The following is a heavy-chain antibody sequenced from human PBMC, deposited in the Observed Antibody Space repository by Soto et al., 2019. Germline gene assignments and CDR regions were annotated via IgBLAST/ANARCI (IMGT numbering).Heavy chain of an antibody. V-gene: IGHV5-51*01. CDR3: ARRSSSTFDY. CDR2: IYPGDSNT. Sequence: PXESLKISFKGSGYSLTSYWIGWVRQMPGKGLEWMGIIYPGDSNTRYSPSFQGQVTISADKSISTAYLQWSSLKASDTAMYYCARRSSSTFDYWGQGTLVTVSS. J-gene: IGHJ4*02. D-gene: IGHD6-13*01. CDR1: GYSLTSYW.